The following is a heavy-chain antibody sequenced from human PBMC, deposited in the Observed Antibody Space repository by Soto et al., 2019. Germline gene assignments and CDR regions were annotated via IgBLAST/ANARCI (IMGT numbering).Heavy chain of an antibody. J-gene: IGHJ5*02. CDR3: ARRRAARPSYRGTFDP. CDR1: GYTFTSYD. CDR2: MNPNSGNT. D-gene: IGHD6-6*01. V-gene: IGHV1-8*01. Sequence: ASVKVSCKASGYTFTSYDINWVRQATGQGLEWMGWMNPNSGNTGYAQKFQGRVTMTRNTSISAAYMELSSLRSEDTAVYYCARRRAARPSYRGTFDPWGQGTLVTVSS.